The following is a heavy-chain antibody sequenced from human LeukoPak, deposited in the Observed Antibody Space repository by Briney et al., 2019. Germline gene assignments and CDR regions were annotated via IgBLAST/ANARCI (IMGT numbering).Heavy chain of an antibody. J-gene: IGHJ4*02. CDR2: INHSGST. CDR3: ARGHSSGWYRPFDY. V-gene: IGHV4-34*01. CDR1: GVSFSGYY. Sequence: SETLSLTCAVYGVSFSGYYLIWIRQPPGKGLDGMGEINHSGSTNYNPSLKSRVTISVDTSKTQFSLKLSSVTAADTAVYYCARGHSSGWYRPFDYWGQGTLVTVSS. D-gene: IGHD6-19*01.